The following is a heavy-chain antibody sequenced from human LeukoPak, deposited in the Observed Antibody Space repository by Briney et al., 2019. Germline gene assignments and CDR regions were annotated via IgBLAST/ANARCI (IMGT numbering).Heavy chain of an antibody. V-gene: IGHV3-7*01. J-gene: IGHJ4*02. CDR2: IRQDGSEK. Sequence: GGSLRLSCAASGFTFNNYWMTWVRQAPGKGLEWVANIRQDGSEKYYVDSVKGRFTISRDNAKNSLSLQMNSLRGEDTAVYYCARIRITMVRGAPYFDYWGQGTLVTVSS. D-gene: IGHD3-10*01. CDR1: GFTFNNYW. CDR3: ARIRITMVRGAPYFDY.